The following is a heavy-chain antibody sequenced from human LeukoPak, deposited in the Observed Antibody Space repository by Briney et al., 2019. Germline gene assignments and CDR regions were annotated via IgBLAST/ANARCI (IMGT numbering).Heavy chain of an antibody. CDR1: GFTFTSSA. CDR2: IVVGSGNT. J-gene: IGHJ4*02. CDR3: AKPAWFGESLYYFDY. V-gene: IGHV1-58*01. D-gene: IGHD3-10*01. Sequence: ASVKVSCKASGFTFTSSAVQWVRQAREQRLEWIGWIVVGSGNTNYAQKFQERVTITRDMSTSTAYMELSSLRSEDTAVYYCAKPAWFGESLYYFDYWGQGTLVTVSS.